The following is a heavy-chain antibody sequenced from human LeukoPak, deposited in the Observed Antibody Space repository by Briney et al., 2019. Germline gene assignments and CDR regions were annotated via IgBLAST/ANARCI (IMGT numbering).Heavy chain of an antibody. CDR3: AKAVPKWAXGGXSXXXXWDY. V-gene: IGHV3-23*01. CDR1: GFTFSSYA. Sequence: GGSLRLSCAASGFTFSSYAMSWVRQAPGKGLEWVSAISGSGGSTYYADSVKGRFTISRDNSKNTLYLQMNSLRAEDTAVYYCAKAVPKWAXGGXSXXXXWDYWXQGTLVTVS. CDR2: ISGSGGST. J-gene: IGHJ4*02. D-gene: IGHD4-23*01.